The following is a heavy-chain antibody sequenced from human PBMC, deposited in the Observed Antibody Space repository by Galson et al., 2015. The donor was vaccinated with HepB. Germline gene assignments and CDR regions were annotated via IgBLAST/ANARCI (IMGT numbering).Heavy chain of an antibody. Sequence: SVKISCKASGYTFTDYHMHWVRQAPGQGPEWMGWINPNNGGTYYAQKFQDRVTLTRDTSISTAYMELNRLSSDDTAVYYCASATWSSHDYFDYWGQGTLVTVSS. CDR2: INPNNGGT. CDR3: ASATWSSHDYFDY. D-gene: IGHD2-2*01. CDR1: GYTFTDYH. J-gene: IGHJ4*02. V-gene: IGHV1-2*02.